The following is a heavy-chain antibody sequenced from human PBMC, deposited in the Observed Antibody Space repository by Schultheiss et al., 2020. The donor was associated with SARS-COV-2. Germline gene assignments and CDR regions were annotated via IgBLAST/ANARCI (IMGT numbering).Heavy chain of an antibody. V-gene: IGHV4-4*02. CDR1: GGSISSSNW. CDR2: IYHSGST. Sequence: SETLSLTCAVSGGSISSSNWWSWVRQPPGKGLEWIGEIYHSGSTNYNPSLKSRVTISVDTSKNQFSLKLSSVTAADTAVYYCARDAPFWSGYYPSYGMDVWGQGTTVTVSS. J-gene: IGHJ6*02. CDR3: ARDAPFWSGYYPSYGMDV. D-gene: IGHD3-3*01.